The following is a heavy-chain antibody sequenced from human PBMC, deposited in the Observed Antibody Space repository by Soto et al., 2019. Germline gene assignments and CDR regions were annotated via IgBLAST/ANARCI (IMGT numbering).Heavy chain of an antibody. J-gene: IGHJ6*02. CDR3: AREDDGGDRDYYGLDV. D-gene: IGHD2-21*02. V-gene: IGHV4-30-4*01. Sequence: QVQLQQSGPGLVKPSQTLSLTCTVSGGSISFDHYHWTWIRQPPGQGLEWIGYVHYSGSVLYNPSLQSRVSISVDTSKNPFSLKLSSVTAADTAVYFCAREDDGGDRDYYGLDVWGQGTTVTVSS. CDR2: VHYSGSV. CDR1: GGSISFDHYH.